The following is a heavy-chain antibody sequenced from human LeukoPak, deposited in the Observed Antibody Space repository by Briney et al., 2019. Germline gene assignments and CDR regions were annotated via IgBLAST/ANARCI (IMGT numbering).Heavy chain of an antibody. V-gene: IGHV3-48*04. D-gene: IGHD3-10*01. CDR1: GFTFSSYS. CDR2: ISSSSSTI. J-gene: IGHJ5*02. CDR3: ARDPAAGVHNWFDP. Sequence: GGSLRLSRAASGFTFSSYSMNWVRQAPGKGLEWVSYISSSSSTIYYADSVKGRFTISRDNAKNSLYLQMNSLRAEDTAVYYCARDPAAGVHNWFDPWGQGTLVTVSS.